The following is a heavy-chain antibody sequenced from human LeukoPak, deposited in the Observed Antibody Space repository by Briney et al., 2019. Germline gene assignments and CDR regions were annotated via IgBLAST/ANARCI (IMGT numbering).Heavy chain of an antibody. CDR1: GFTFSNYN. CDR3: ARYGSSWSFDY. CDR2: ISSGSSTI. V-gene: IGHV3-48*01. Sequence: PGGSPRLSCAASGFTFSNYNMNWVRQAPGKGLEWVSYISSGSSTIYSADSVKGRFTISRDNAKNSLHLQMNSLRAEDTAVYYCARYGSSWSFDYWGQGTLVTVSS. D-gene: IGHD6-13*01. J-gene: IGHJ4*02.